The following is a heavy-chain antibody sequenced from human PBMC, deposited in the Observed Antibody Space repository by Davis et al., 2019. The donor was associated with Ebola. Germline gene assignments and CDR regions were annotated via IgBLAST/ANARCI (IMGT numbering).Heavy chain of an antibody. D-gene: IGHD1-7*01. V-gene: IGHV3-7*01. J-gene: IGHJ6*02. CDR1: GFTFSSYW. CDR2: IKHDGSEG. Sequence: GESLKISCAASGFTFSSYWMSWVRQAPGKGLVWVANIKHDGSEGYYADSVKGRFTISRDNSKNTLYLQMNSLRAEDTAVYYCAKDNWNSQGGDLYYYYYGMDVWGQGTTVTVSS. CDR3: AKDNWNSQGGDLYYYYYGMDV.